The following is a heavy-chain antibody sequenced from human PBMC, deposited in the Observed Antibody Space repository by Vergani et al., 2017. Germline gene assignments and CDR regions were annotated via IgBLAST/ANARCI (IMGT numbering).Heavy chain of an antibody. CDR1: GFTFSSYG. Sequence: QVQLVESGGGVVQPGRSLRLSCAASGFTFSSYGMHWVRQAPGKGLEWVAVIWYDGSNKYYADYVKGRFTISRDTSKNTLYLQMNSLRAEDTAVYYCARGEGMATITYWSQGTLVTVSS. D-gene: IGHD5-24*01. CDR2: IWYDGSNK. J-gene: IGHJ4*02. V-gene: IGHV3-33*01. CDR3: ARGEGMATITY.